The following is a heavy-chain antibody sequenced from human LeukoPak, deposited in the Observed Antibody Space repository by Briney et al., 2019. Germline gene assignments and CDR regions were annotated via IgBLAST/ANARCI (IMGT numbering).Heavy chain of an antibody. CDR2: IYYSGST. D-gene: IGHD3-3*01. J-gene: IGHJ6*02. CDR3: ASVQYYDFWSGYYTRYYGMDV. Sequence: PSETLSLTCTVSGYSISSSDWWAWIRQPPGKGLEWIGYIYYSGSTNYNPSLKSRVTISVDTSKNQFSLKLSSVTAADTAVYYCASVQYYDFWSGYYTRYYGMDVWGQGTTVTVSS. V-gene: IGHV4-28*01. CDR1: GYSISSSDW.